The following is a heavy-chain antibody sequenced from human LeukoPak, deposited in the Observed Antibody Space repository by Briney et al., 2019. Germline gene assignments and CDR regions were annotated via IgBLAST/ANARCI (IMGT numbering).Heavy chain of an antibody. CDR1: GGSISSYY. CDR2: IYYSGST. V-gene: IGHV4-59*08. Sequence: SETLSPTCTVSGGSISSYYWSWIRQPPGKGLEWIGYIYYSGSTNYNPSLKSRVTISVDTSKNQFSLKLSSVTAADTAVYYCARSGDGGYDQRGGVDYWGQGTLVTVSS. D-gene: IGHD5-12*01. J-gene: IGHJ4*02. CDR3: ARSGDGGYDQRGGVDY.